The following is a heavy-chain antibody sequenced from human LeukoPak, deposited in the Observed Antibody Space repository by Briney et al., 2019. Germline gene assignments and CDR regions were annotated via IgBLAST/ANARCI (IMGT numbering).Heavy chain of an antibody. D-gene: IGHD1-26*01. CDR3: ARDGRFPPEVLPRYFDY. Sequence: SETLSLTCTVSGYSISSDYYWGWIRQPPGKGLEWIGTIYHSGSTYYNPSLKSRVTISVDTSKNQFSLKLSSVTAADTAVYYCARDGRFPPEVLPRYFDYWGQGTLVTVSS. CDR1: GYSISSDYY. CDR2: IYHSGST. J-gene: IGHJ4*02. V-gene: IGHV4-38-2*02.